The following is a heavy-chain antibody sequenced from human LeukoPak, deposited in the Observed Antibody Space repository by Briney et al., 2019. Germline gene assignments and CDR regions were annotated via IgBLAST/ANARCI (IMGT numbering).Heavy chain of an antibody. CDR1: GYRFPSYW. V-gene: IGHV5-51*01. CDR3: ARPDVPYYSDRGTSFDM. Sequence: TGASLKISCKGSGYRFPSYWIGWMRQTPGKGLEWMGIIYPGDSDTKYSPSFQGQVTISADKSSSTAYLQLSSLKASDTAVYYCARPDVPYYSDRGTSFDMWGQGTMVTVSS. CDR2: IYPGDSDT. J-gene: IGHJ3*02. D-gene: IGHD3-22*01.